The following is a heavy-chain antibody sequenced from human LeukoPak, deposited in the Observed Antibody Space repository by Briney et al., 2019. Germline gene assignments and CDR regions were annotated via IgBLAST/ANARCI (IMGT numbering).Heavy chain of an antibody. D-gene: IGHD3-9*01. CDR1: GYTFTDSY. Sequence: GASVKVSCKASGYTFTDSYIHWVRQAPGQGLEWMGRINPNSGDPNYPQNFQGRVTMTRDTSISTAYMELSRLRSDDTAVYYCARDSTPIRYFDWLWDDYWGQGTLVTVSS. CDR2: INPNSGDP. J-gene: IGHJ4*02. V-gene: IGHV1-2*06. CDR3: ARDSTPIRYFDWLWDDY.